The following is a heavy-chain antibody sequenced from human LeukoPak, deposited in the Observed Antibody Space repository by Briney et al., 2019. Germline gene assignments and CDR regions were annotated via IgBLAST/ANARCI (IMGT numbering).Heavy chain of an antibody. CDR2: ISGSGGST. CDR3: AKHYYYDSSGYYGRIDY. CDR1: GFTFSSYA. Sequence: GGSLRLSCAASGFTFSSYAMSWVRQPPGKGLEWVSSISGSGGSTYYADSVKGRFTISRDNSKNTLYLQMNNLRAEDTAVYYCAKHYYYDSSGYYGRIDYWGQGTLVTVSS. D-gene: IGHD3-22*01. V-gene: IGHV3-23*01. J-gene: IGHJ4*02.